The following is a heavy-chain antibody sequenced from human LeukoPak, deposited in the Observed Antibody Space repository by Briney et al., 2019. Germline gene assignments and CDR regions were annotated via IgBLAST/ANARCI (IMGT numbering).Heavy chain of an antibody. V-gene: IGHV3-30*03. CDR2: ISYDGSKK. CDR3: ATASDNYTGGEIDS. J-gene: IGHJ4*02. CDR1: GFTFITTG. Sequence: HTGGSLRLSCTASGFTFITTGMHWVRQAPGKGLEWVAVISYDGSKKFYADSVKGRFTVSRDKSKNTLYLQRNSLRAEDTAVYYCATASDNYTGGEIDSWGQGTLVTVSS. D-gene: IGHD3-10*01.